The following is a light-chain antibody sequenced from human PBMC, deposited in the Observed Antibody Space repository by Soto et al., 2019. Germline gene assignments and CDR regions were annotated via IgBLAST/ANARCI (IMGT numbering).Light chain of an antibody. CDR2: DGS. CDR3: CSYATGDSAV. J-gene: IGLJ7*01. Sequence: QSALTKPASVSGSPGQSITISCTGTNNDVGSYNLVSWYQQHPGRAPKLMIFDGSKRPSGIPTRFSGSKSGNTASLTISGLQAGDEADYYCCSYATGDSAVFGGGTQLTVL. V-gene: IGLV2-23*01. CDR1: NNDVGSYNL.